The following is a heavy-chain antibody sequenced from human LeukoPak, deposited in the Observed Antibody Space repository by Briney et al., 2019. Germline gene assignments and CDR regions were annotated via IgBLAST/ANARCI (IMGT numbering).Heavy chain of an antibody. CDR1: GFTFSYYG. CDR3: AKRQPTTGWFKYFDS. D-gene: IGHD6-19*01. Sequence: GGSLRLSCAASGFTFSYYGMTWVRQAPGKGLEWTSYISDGGADTFYTDSVKGRFIISRDNSKNTLFLQMNSLRAEDTAVYFCAKRQPTTGWFKYFDSWGQGTLVTVSS. V-gene: IGHV3-23*01. J-gene: IGHJ4*02. CDR2: ISDGGADT.